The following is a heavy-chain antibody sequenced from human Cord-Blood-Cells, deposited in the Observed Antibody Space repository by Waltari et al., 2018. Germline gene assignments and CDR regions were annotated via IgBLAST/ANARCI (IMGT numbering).Heavy chain of an antibody. CDR3: ESSLYCSSTSCYRYFDL. CDR2: IIPIFGTA. CDR1: GGTFSSYA. V-gene: IGHV1-69*01. D-gene: IGHD2-2*01. J-gene: IGHJ2*01. Sequence: QVQLVQSGAEVKKPGSSVKVSCKASGGTFSSYAISWVRQAPGQGLEWMGGIIPIFGTANYAQKFQGRVTIPADESTSTAYMELSSLRSEDTAVYYCESSLYCSSTSCYRYFDLWGRGTLVTVSS.